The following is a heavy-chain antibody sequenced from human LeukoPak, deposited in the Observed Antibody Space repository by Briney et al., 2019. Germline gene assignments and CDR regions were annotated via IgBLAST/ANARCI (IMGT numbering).Heavy chain of an antibody. CDR1: GGTFSSYA. D-gene: IGHD2-2*01. CDR2: IIPSFGTA. J-gene: IGHJ6*03. CDR3: ARVPIVVAPAASASYYYYMDV. V-gene: IGHV1-69*01. Sequence: ASVKLSCTASGGTFSSYAISWVRQGPGQPLEWMGGIIPSFGTANYAQKFQGRVTITADESTSTAYMELSSLRSEDTAVYYCARVPIVVAPAASASYYYYMDVWGKGTTVTVSS.